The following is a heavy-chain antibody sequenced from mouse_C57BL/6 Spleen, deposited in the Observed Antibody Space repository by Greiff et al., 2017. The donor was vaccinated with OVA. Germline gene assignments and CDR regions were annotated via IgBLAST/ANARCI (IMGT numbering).Heavy chain of an antibody. V-gene: IGHV2-2*01. D-gene: IGHD2-12*01. CDR2: IWSGGST. J-gene: IGHJ3*01. CDR1: GFSLTSYG. CDR3: ARLYTPFAY. Sequence: QVQLQQSGPGLVQPSQSLSITCTVSGFSLTSYGVHWVRQSPGKGLEWLGVIWSGGSTDYNAAFISRLSISKDNSKSQVFFKMNSLQADDTAIYYCARLYTPFAYWGQGTLVTVSA.